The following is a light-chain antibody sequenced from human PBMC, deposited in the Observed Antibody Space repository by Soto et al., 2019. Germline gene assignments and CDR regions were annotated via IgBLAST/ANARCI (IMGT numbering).Light chain of an antibody. CDR3: QTYDSSRSAWV. V-gene: IGLV1-40*01. J-gene: IGLJ3*02. CDR2: GNS. Sequence: QSVLTQPPSVSGAPGQRVTISCTGSSSNIGAGYDVHWYQQLPGTAPKLLIYGNSNRPSGVADRFSGSKSGSTASLAITGLHAEEEADDYCQTYDSSRSAWVFGGGTQLTVL. CDR1: SSNIGAGYD.